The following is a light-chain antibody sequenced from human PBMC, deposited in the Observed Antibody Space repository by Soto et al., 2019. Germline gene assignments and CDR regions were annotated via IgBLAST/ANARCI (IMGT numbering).Light chain of an antibody. CDR2: DAY. J-gene: IGKJ5*01. V-gene: IGKV3-11*01. CDR3: QQRHMWPIT. Sequence: EVVLTQSPVTLSLSPGERATLSFRASQSFRGLLAWYQQKPGQAPRLLIYDAYNRATGIPPRFSGSGSGTDFTLTIISLEPEDSAVYYCQQRHMWPITFGQGTRLEIK. CDR1: QSFRGL.